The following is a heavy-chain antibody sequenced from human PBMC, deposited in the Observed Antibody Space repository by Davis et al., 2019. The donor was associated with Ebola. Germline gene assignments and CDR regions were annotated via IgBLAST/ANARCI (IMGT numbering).Heavy chain of an antibody. CDR1: GDSVSSNSGA. CDR2: TYYSAKWYK. Sequence: LRLSCDISGDSVSSNSGAWNWIRQSPSRGLEWLGRTYYSAKWYKDYAVSVKSRITINLDTSTNQFSLQLNSVTPEDTAVYYCARRWLQSGFDYWGQGTLVTVSS. J-gene: IGHJ4*02. V-gene: IGHV6-1*01. D-gene: IGHD5-24*01. CDR3: ARRWLQSGFDY.